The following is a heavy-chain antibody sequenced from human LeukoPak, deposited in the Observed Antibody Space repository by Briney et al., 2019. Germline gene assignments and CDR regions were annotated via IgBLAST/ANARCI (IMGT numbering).Heavy chain of an antibody. J-gene: IGHJ5*02. CDR1: GAAISTHF. CDR2: IYSSGST. V-gene: IGHV4-59*11. Sequence: SETLSLTCTVSGAAISTHFWSWIRQSPGKGLEWIGYIYSSGSTKYNPSLKSRVTISVDASKNQFALTLRSLTAADTAVYYCARDFWSGSVGFDPWGQGTLVTVSS. CDR3: ARDFWSGSVGFDP. D-gene: IGHD3-3*01.